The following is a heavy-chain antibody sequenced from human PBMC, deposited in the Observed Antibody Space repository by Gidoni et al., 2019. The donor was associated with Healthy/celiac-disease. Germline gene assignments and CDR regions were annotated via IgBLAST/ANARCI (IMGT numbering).Heavy chain of an antibody. J-gene: IGHJ4*02. D-gene: IGHD6-13*01. CDR3: ASDDIAAAGRVDY. V-gene: IGHV3-21*01. Sequence: EVQLGESGGGLVKPGGYLRLSCAASGFPCSGYSMNWVRQAPGKGLEWVSSSSSSSSYIYYAGSVKGRFTISRDNAKNSLYLQMNSLRAEDTAVYYCASDDIAAAGRVDYWGQGTLVTVSS. CDR2: SSSSSSYI. CDR1: GFPCSGYS.